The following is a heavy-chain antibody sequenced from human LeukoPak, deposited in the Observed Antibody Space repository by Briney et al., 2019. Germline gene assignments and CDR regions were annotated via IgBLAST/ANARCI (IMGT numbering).Heavy chain of an antibody. Sequence: GGSLRLSCAASGFTFSSYEMNWVRQAPGKGLEWVSSISSSSSYIYYADSVKGRFTISRDNAKNSLYLQMNSLRAEDTAVYYCASLVVTAGFDYWGQGTLVTVSS. CDR3: ASLVVTAGFDY. CDR1: GFTFSSYE. V-gene: IGHV3-21*01. CDR2: ISSSSSYI. D-gene: IGHD2-21*02. J-gene: IGHJ4*02.